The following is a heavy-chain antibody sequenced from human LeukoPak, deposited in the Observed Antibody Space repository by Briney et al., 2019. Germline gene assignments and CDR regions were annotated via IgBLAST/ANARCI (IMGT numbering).Heavy chain of an antibody. CDR2: INHSGST. CDR1: GGSFSGYY. Sequence: PSETLSLTCAVYGGSFSGYYWSWIRQPPGKGLEWIGEINHSGSTNYNPSLTSRVTISVDTSKNQFSLKLSSVTAADTAVYYCARGPEYGDYFRVCYFDLWGRGTLVTVSS. V-gene: IGHV4-34*01. CDR3: ARGPEYGDYFRVCYFDL. D-gene: IGHD4-17*01. J-gene: IGHJ2*01.